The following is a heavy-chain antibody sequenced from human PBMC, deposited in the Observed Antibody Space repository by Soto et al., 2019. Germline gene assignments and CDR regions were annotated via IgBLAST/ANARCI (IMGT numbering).Heavy chain of an antibody. D-gene: IGHD6-19*01. Sequence: SETLSLTCAVYGGSFSGYYWSWIRQPPGKGLEWIGEINHSGSTNYNPSLKSRVTISVDTSKNQFSLKLSSVTAADTAVCYCARTRYSSGWYGGEVDYWGQGTLVTVSS. CDR3: ARTRYSSGWYGGEVDY. J-gene: IGHJ4*02. CDR1: GGSFSGYY. V-gene: IGHV4-34*01. CDR2: INHSGST.